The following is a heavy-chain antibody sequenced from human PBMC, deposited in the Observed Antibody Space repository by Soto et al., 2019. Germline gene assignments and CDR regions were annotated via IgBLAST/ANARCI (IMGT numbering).Heavy chain of an antibody. J-gene: IGHJ5*02. V-gene: IGHV4-59*01. Sequence: QVQLQESGPGLVKPSETLSLTCTVSGGSISSYYWSWIRQPPGKGLEWMGYIYYSGITNYNPSIKSRVTTSGDTCKNPFSLELSSVTAADTAVYYCARVYCSSTSCYVGVWFDPWGQGTLVTVSS. D-gene: IGHD2-2*01. CDR3: ARVYCSSTSCYVGVWFDP. CDR2: IYYSGIT. CDR1: GGSISSYY.